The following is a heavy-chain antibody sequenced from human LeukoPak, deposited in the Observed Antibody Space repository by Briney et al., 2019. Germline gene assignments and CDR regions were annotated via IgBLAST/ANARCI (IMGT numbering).Heavy chain of an antibody. J-gene: IGHJ6*02. CDR2: IHYSGKA. Sequence: SETLSLTCSVSGGSISGYYWTWIRQPPGKGLEWIGQIHYSGKADYNPSLRSRITISVDTSKNQMSLQLNSVTAADTAIYYCARFGLYYDMGGWGQGTTVTVS. CDR1: GGSISGYY. CDR3: ARFGLYYDMGG. V-gene: IGHV4-59*01. D-gene: IGHD3-16*01.